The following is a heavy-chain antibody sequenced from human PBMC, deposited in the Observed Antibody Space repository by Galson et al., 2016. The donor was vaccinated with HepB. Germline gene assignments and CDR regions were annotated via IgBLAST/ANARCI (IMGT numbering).Heavy chain of an antibody. Sequence: SLRLSCAASGLTLSNVWMTWVRQAPGKGLEYLGHIKSKSDGGTADYATPVKGRFTIFRDDSKNTIYLQMNSLRIEDTAVYYCTPRSFWGPGTLVTVSS. CDR3: TPRSF. J-gene: IGHJ4*02. V-gene: IGHV3-15*01. CDR1: GLTLSNVW. CDR2: IKSKSDGGTA.